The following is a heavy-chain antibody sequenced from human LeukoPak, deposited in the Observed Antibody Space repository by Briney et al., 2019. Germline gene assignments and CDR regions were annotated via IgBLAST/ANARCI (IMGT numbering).Heavy chain of an antibody. CDR3: ARTLSGLDCSDP. CDR1: GYSFTNYG. D-gene: IGHD2-21*02. V-gene: IGHV1-18*01. J-gene: IGHJ5*02. Sequence: ASVKLSCKASGYSFTNYGFSWVRQAPGQGLEGMGWVSGYNCNTNYAQKFQGRVTLTTDTSPSTAQLELRTLRSDATAVYFCARTLSGLDCSDPWGQGSLVTVSS. CDR2: VSGYNCNT.